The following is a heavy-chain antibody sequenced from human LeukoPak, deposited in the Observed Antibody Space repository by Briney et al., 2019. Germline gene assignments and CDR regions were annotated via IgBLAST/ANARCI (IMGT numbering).Heavy chain of an antibody. CDR2: ISSNGGST. CDR3: VNGHCTSSSCFPVDY. D-gene: IGHD2-2*01. J-gene: IGHJ4*02. V-gene: IGHV3-64D*06. CDR1: GFTFSSYW. Sequence: GGSLRLSCAASGFTFSSYWMNWVRQAPGKGLEYVSAISSNGGSTYYADSVKGRFTISRDNSKNTLYLQMSSLRAEDTAVYYCVNGHCTSSSCFPVDYWGQGTLVTVSS.